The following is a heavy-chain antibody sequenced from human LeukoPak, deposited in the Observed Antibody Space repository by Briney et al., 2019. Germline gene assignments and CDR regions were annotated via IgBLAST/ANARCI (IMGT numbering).Heavy chain of an antibody. CDR2: INSDGSST. J-gene: IGHJ4*02. D-gene: IGHD6-19*01. V-gene: IGHV3-74*01. CDR3: ARAITDSRGWYWGPSRYFFDY. CDR1: GFSISIFW. Sequence: PGGSLRLSCAPSGFSISIFWIHWVRQAPGKGLVWVSRINSDGSSTTYADSVKGRFTISRDNAKNSLYLQMNSLRDEDPAVYYCARAITDSRGWYWGPSRYFFDYWGQGTLVTVSS.